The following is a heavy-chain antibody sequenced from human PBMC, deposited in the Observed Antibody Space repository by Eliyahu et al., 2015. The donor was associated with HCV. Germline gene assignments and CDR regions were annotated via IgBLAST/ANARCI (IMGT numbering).Heavy chain of an antibody. V-gene: IGHV3-9*01. CDR3: GKDKYSDYGMIDQ. CDR1: GFTFDDYA. J-gene: IGHJ4*02. CDR2: ISWNSGSI. D-gene: IGHD4-11*01. Sequence: EVQLVESGGGLGQPGRSLRLSCAASGFTFDDYAMHWVRQAPGKGLEWVSGISWNSGSIGYADSVKGRFTISRDNAKNSLYLQMNSLRGEDTALYYCGKDKYSDYGMIDQWGQGTLVTVSS.